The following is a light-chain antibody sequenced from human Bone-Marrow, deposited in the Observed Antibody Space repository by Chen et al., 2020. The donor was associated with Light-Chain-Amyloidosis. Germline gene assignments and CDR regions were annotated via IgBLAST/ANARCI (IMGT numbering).Light chain of an antibody. Sequence: DIQMTQSPSSLSASVGDRVTISCRASQTISRYLNWYRQKPGQAPELLIYAASSLQSGVPSRFSGSGAGTDFTLTISSLQPEDFATYYCQQSYTLSYTFGQGTKLEIK. J-gene: IGKJ2*01. CDR2: AAS. CDR1: QTISRY. CDR3: QQSYTLSYT. V-gene: IGKV1-39*01.